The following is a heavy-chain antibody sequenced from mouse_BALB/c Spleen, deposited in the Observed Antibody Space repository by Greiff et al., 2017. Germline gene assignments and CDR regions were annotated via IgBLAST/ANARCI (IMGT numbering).Heavy chain of an antibody. CDR1: GYTFTSYY. Sequence: VQLQQSGAELVKPGASVKLSCKASGYTFTSYYMYWVKQRPGQGLEWIGEINPSNGGTNFNEKFKSKATLTVDKSSSTAFMQLSSLTSEDSAVYYCTRDDFDYWGQGTTLTVSS. V-gene: IGHV1S81*02. J-gene: IGHJ2*01. CDR3: TRDDFDY. CDR2: INPSNGGT. D-gene: IGHD2-3*01.